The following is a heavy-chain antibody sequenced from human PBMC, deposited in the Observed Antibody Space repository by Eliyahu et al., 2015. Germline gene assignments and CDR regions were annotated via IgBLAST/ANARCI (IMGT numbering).Heavy chain of an antibody. CDR1: GGSXXSXSYY. D-gene: IGHD3-10*01. V-gene: IGHV4-39*02. J-gene: IGHJ4*02. CDR2: IYYSGST. CDR3: ARDNLGELGR. Sequence: QLQLQESGPGLVKPSXTLSLTCXVXGGSXXSXSYYWGWIRQPPGKGLEWIASIYYSGSTYYNPSLKSRVTISVDTSKNQFSLKLSSVTAADTAVYYCARDNLGELGRWGQGTLVTVSS.